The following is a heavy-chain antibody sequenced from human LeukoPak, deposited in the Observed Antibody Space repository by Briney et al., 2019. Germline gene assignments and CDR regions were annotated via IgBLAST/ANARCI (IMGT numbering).Heavy chain of an antibody. CDR1: GFTLASYA. V-gene: IGHV3-23*01. CDR2: ISGGGGAT. Sequence: GGSLRLSCAASGFTLASYAMSWVRPAPGKGLEWVSLISGGGGATYYADSVKGRLIISRDNSKNTVYRQMNSRRAEDSAVYYCAKSNRGSSATCNFDCWGQGTLVTVSS. D-gene: IGHD6-19*01. J-gene: IGHJ4*02. CDR3: AKSNRGSSATCNFDC.